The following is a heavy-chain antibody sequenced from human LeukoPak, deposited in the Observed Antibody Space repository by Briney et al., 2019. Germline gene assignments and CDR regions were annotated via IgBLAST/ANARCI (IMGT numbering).Heavy chain of an antibody. CDR3: ARDIPADY. V-gene: IGHV4-34*01. D-gene: IGHD2-21*01. Sequence: SETLSLTCGVYGGSFSDYYWSWIRQPPGKGLEWIGEINHSGSTNYNPSLKSRVTISVDTSKNQFSLKLSSVTAADTAVYYCARDIPADYWGQGTLVTVSS. CDR2: INHSGST. J-gene: IGHJ4*02. CDR1: GGSFSDYY.